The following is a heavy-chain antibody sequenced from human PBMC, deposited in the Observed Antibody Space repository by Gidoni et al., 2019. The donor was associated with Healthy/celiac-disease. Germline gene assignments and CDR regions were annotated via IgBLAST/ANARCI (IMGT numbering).Heavy chain of an antibody. Sequence: QITLKESGPTLVQPTQTLALTCTFSGFSPSTSGVGVGWIRQPPGKALEWLALIYWDDYKRYSPSLKSRHTITKDTSKNQVVLTMTNMGPVDTATYYCAHTLTHDSSGYFYFDYWGQGTLVTVSS. CDR2: IYWDDYK. CDR1: GFSPSTSGVG. V-gene: IGHV2-5*02. J-gene: IGHJ4*02. D-gene: IGHD3-22*01. CDR3: AHTLTHDSSGYFYFDY.